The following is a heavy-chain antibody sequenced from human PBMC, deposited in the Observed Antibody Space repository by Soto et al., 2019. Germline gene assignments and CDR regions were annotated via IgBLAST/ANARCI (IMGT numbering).Heavy chain of an antibody. CDR3: ARAPTTVTTAYYFDC. CDR1: GFTFSSYA. Sequence: QVQLVESGGGVVQPGRSLRLSCAASGFTFSSYAMHWVRQAPGKGLEWVAVISYDGNNKYYADSVKGRFTISRDNSKNTLYLQMNSLRAEDTAVYYCARAPTTVTTAYYFDCWGQGTLVTVSS. J-gene: IGHJ4*02. CDR2: ISYDGNNK. D-gene: IGHD4-17*01. V-gene: IGHV3-30-3*01.